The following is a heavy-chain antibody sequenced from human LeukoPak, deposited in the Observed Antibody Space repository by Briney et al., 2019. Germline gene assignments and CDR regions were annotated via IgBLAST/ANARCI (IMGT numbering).Heavy chain of an antibody. CDR3: ARAEYYFDY. V-gene: IGHV4-59*01. CDR1: GGPISSYY. J-gene: IGHJ4*02. CDR2: IYYSGST. Sequence: PSETLSLTCTVSGGPISSYYWSWIRQPPGKGLEWIGYIYYSGSTNYNPSLKSRVTISVDTSKNQFSLKLSSVTAADTAVYYCARAEYYFDYWGQGTLVTVSS.